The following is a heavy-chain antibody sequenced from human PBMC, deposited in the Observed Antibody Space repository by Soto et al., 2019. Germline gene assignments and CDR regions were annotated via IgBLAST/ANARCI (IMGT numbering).Heavy chain of an antibody. D-gene: IGHD3-22*01. CDR2: IIPVFGTA. Sequence: QVQLVQSGAEVKKPGSSVKVSCKASGATLDTFINFGITWVRRAPGQGLEWMGGIIPVFGTAHYAQKFQGRPTISADESTRTAYMELSSLRSEDTAVYYCAGGAATKILVVMYDALEIWGQGTMVTVSS. V-gene: IGHV1-69*12. J-gene: IGHJ3*02. CDR3: AGGAATKILVVMYDALEI. CDR1: GATLDTFINFG.